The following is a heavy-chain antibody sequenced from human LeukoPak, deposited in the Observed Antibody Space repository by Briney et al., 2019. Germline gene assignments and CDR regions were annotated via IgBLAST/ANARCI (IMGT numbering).Heavy chain of an antibody. CDR3: ARDSGYGDSYYFDY. Sequence: SETLSLTCTVSGGSISSSSYYWGWIRQPPGKGLEWIGRIYTSGSTNYNPSLKSRVTISVDTSKNQFSLKLSSVTAADTAVYYCARDSGYGDSYYFDYWGQGTLVTVSS. D-gene: IGHD4-17*01. CDR2: IYTSGST. J-gene: IGHJ4*02. CDR1: GGSISSSSYY. V-gene: IGHV4-61*02.